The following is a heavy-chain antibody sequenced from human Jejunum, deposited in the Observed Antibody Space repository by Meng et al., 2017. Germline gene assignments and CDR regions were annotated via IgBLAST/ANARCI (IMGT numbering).Heavy chain of an antibody. CDR1: GFTFSSYS. V-gene: IGHV3-21*01. D-gene: IGHD3/OR15-3a*01. Sequence: EVQLVESGGGLVKAGGSLRLSCAASGFTFSSYSMHWVRQAPGKGLEWVSSISSTSTYIYYAESMKGRFTVSRDNAKNSLQLQMDSLRAEDTAVYYCARDGHGQAPGFDPWGQGTLVTVSS. J-gene: IGHJ5*02. CDR2: ISSTSTYI. CDR3: ARDGHGQAPGFDP.